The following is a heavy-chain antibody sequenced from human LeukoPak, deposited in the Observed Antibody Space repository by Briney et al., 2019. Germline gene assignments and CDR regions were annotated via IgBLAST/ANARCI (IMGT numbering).Heavy chain of an antibody. Sequence: GRSLRLSCAASGFNFGSNGMHWVRQAPGKGLEWVAAMWYDGSRKDYAGSVKGRSTVSRDVPKNTLYLQMNSLRAEDTAVYYCAKDSRDWSFDYWGQGTLVTVSS. CDR3: AKDSRDWSFDY. CDR2: MWYDGSRK. D-gene: IGHD2-21*01. CDR1: GFNFGSNG. V-gene: IGHV3-33*06. J-gene: IGHJ4*02.